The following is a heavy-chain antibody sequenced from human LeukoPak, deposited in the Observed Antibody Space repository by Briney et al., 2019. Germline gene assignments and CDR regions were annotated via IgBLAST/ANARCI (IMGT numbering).Heavy chain of an antibody. V-gene: IGHV5-51*01. J-gene: IGHJ4*02. CDR1: GYSFSNYW. Sequence: GESLKISCKDSGYSFSNYWIAWVRQVPGKGLEWMGILYPGGSETRYSPSFQGQVTISADKSINTAYLQWSSLRASDTAMYYCARLTGYSSTWSGPFDYWGQGTLVAVSS. D-gene: IGHD6-13*01. CDR3: ARLTGYSSTWSGPFDY. CDR2: LYPGGSET.